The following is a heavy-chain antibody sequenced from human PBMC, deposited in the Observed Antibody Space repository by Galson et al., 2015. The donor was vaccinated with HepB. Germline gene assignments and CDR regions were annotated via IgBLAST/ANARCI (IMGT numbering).Heavy chain of an antibody. CDR3: ARATGGYSSGWYEINYYYYGMDV. J-gene: IGHJ6*02. D-gene: IGHD6-19*01. CDR1: GFTFSSYG. CDR2: IWYDGSNK. Sequence: SLRLSCAASGFTFSSYGMHWVRQAPGKGLEWVAVIWYDGSNKYYADSVKGRFTISRDNSKNTLYLQMNSLRAEDTAVYYCARATGGYSSGWYEINYYYYGMDVWGQGTTVTVSS. V-gene: IGHV3-33*08.